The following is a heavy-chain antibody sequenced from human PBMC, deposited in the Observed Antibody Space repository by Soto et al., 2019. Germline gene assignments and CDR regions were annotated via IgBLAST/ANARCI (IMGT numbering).Heavy chain of an antibody. Sequence: QVQLVQSGAEVKKPGSSVKVSCKASGGTFSSYAISWVRQAPGQGLEWMGGIIPIFGTANYAQKFQGRVTITADESTSTAYMELSSLRSEDTAMYYCARTNTAMVTGWFDPWGQRTLVTVSS. CDR2: IIPIFGTA. V-gene: IGHV1-69*12. CDR3: ARTNTAMVTGWFDP. D-gene: IGHD5-18*01. J-gene: IGHJ5*02. CDR1: GGTFSSYA.